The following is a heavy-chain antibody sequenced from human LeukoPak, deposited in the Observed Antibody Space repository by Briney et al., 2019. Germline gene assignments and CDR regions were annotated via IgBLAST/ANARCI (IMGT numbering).Heavy chain of an antibody. D-gene: IGHD3-10*01. CDR3: AKDSRAAFDI. V-gene: IGHV3-23*01. CDR2: ISGSGGST. Sequence: PGGSLRLSCAASGFTLSDAWMSWVRQAPGKGLEWVSAISGSGGSTYYADSVKGRFTISRDNSKNTLYLQMNSLRAEDTAVYYCAKDSRAAFDIWGQGTMVTVSS. J-gene: IGHJ3*02. CDR1: GFTLSDAW.